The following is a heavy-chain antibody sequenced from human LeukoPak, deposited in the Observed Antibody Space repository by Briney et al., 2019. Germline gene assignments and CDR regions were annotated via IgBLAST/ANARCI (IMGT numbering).Heavy chain of an antibody. D-gene: IGHD3-3*01. CDR1: GGSISSYY. CDR3: ARGSNYDFWSGYYTYYYMDV. CDR2: IYYSGST. V-gene: IGHV4-59*01. Sequence: PSETLSLTCTVSGGSISSYYWSWIRQPPGKGLEWIGYIYYSGSTNYNPSLKSRVTISVDTSKNQFSLKLSSVTAADTAVYYCARGSNYDFWSGYYTYYYMDVWGKGTTVTVSS. J-gene: IGHJ6*03.